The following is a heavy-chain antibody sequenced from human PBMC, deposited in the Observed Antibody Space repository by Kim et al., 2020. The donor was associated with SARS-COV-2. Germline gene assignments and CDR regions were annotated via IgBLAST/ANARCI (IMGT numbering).Heavy chain of an antibody. CDR1: GGSFSGYY. J-gene: IGHJ4*02. CDR3: ARVSDSSGYLDY. V-gene: IGHV4-34*01. D-gene: IGHD3-22*01. Sequence: SETLSLTCAVYGGSFSGYYWSWIRQPPGKGLEWIGEINHSGSTNYNPSLKSRVTISVDTSKNQFSLKLSSVTAADTAVYYCARVSDSSGYLDYWGQGTLV. CDR2: INHSGST.